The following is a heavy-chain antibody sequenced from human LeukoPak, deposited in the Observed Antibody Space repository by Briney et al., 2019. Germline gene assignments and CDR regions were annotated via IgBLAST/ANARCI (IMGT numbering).Heavy chain of an antibody. J-gene: IGHJ4*02. CDR1: GFTFTNYA. CDR3: ALQHSGTWYADLDY. CDR2: ISGSGDTT. V-gene: IGHV3-23*01. Sequence: GGSLRLSCAASGFTFTNYALPWFRQAPGKGLDWVSVISGSGDTTYYAGSVKGRFTISRDNSKNMLYLQMNTLRADDTAVYYCALQHSGTWYADLDYWGQGTLVTVSS. D-gene: IGHD6-13*01.